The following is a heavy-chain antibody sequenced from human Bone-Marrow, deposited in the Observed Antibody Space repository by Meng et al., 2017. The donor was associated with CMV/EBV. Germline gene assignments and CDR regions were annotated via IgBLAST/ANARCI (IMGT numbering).Heavy chain of an antibody. V-gene: IGHV1-8*01. D-gene: IGHD3-3*01. CDR2: LSPSSGNT. Sequence: SGYTFTSYDGNWVRQAPGQGLEWMGWLSPSSGNTGYTQKFQGRVTMTRNTSITTAYLELSSLRSDDTAVYYCARVVFWGGQATYYFDYWGQGTLVTVSS. CDR1: GYTFTSYD. CDR3: ARVVFWGGQATYYFDY. J-gene: IGHJ4*02.